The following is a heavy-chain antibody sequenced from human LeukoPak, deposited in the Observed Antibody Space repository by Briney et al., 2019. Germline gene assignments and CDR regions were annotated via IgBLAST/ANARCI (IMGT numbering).Heavy chain of an antibody. Sequence: PSETLSLTCTVSGGSISSSSYYWGWIRQPPGKGVEWIGEINHSGSTNYNPSLKGRVTISVDTSKNQFSLKLSSVTAADTAVYYCARTSHRRAMVRGPVSYYYYMDVWGKGTTVTVSS. CDR2: INHSGST. CDR3: ARTSHRRAMVRGPVSYYYYMDV. V-gene: IGHV4-39*07. D-gene: IGHD3-10*01. J-gene: IGHJ6*03. CDR1: GGSISSSSYY.